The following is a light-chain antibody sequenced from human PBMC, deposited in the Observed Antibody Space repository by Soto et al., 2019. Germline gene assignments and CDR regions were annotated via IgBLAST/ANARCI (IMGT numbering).Light chain of an antibody. CDR3: QQRGNRPPWT. CDR1: QSVSSN. Sequence: EIVMTQSPATLSVSPGERATLSCRASQSVSSNLAWYQQKPGQAPRLLIYGASTRATGIPARFSGSGSGTDFTLTISSLEPEDFAVYYCQQRGNRPPWTFGQGTKV. CDR2: GAS. J-gene: IGKJ1*01. V-gene: IGKV3-15*01.